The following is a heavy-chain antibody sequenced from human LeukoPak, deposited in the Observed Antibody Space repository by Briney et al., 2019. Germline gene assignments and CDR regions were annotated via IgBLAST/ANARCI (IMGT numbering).Heavy chain of an antibody. V-gene: IGHV4-30-2*01. D-gene: IGHD5-12*01. J-gene: IGHJ4*02. Sequence: SQTLSLTCAVSGGSISSGGYSWSWIRQPPGKGLEWIGYIYHSGSTYYNPSLKSRVTISVDRSKNQFSLKLSSVTAADTAVYYCARALLYSGYPGGYYFDYWGQGTLVTVSS. CDR2: IYHSGST. CDR3: ARALLYSGYPGGYYFDY. CDR1: GGSISSGGYS.